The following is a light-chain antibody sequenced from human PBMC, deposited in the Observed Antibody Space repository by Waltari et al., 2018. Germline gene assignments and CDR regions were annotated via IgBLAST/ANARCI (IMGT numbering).Light chain of an antibody. J-gene: IGKJ1*01. V-gene: IGKV1-27*01. CDR2: GAS. CDR1: HGINHE. Sequence: DIQMTQSPSSLSASVGDRVTVTCRASHGINHELSWYQQKPGKAPPLLIYGASTLETGVSSRFSGSGSGTEFTLSITSLQPEDVGTYYCQHDYKPPWTFGQGTKVEIK. CDR3: QHDYKPPWT.